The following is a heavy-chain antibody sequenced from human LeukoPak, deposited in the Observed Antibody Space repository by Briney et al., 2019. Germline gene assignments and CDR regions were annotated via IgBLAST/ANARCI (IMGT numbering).Heavy chain of an antibody. J-gene: IGHJ3*02. CDR1: GFTFDDYG. CDR3: ARGSYGERRAFDI. V-gene: IGHV3-20*01. CDR2: TNWNGGST. Sequence: RTGGSLRLSCAASGFTFDDYGMSWVRQAPGKGLEWVSGTNWNGGSTGYADSVKGRFTISRDNAKNSLYLQMNSLRAEDTALYHCARGSYGERRAFDIWGQGTMVTVSS. D-gene: IGHD5-18*01.